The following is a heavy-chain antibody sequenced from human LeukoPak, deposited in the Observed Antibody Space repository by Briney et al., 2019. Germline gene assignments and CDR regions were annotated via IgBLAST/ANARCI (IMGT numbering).Heavy chain of an antibody. CDR3: ARVLNDYGDPNWFDP. J-gene: IGHJ5*02. CDR1: GDSISSYY. D-gene: IGHD4-17*01. Sequence: SETLSLTCTVSGDSISSYYWSWIRQPLGKGLEWIGYIYYSGSTNYNPSLKSRVTISVDTSKNQFSLKLSSVTAADTAVYYCARVLNDYGDPNWFDPWGQGTLVTVSS. V-gene: IGHV4-59*01. CDR2: IYYSGST.